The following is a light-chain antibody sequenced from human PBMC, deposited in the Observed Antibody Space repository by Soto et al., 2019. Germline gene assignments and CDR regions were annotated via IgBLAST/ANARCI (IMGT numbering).Light chain of an antibody. V-gene: IGKV1-39*01. Sequence: DMQMTQSPSTLSASVLYIVTITFRSSQSIIIYLNLFQQKPGKAPNLLIYAASSLQSGVPSRFSGSGSGTDFTLTISSLQPEDFAVYYCQKTYSSFINFGQGTRLEIK. CDR2: AAS. CDR3: QKTYSSFIN. CDR1: QSIIIY. J-gene: IGKJ5*01.